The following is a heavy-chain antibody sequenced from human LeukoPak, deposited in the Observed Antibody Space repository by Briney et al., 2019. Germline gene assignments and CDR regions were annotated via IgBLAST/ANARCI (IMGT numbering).Heavy chain of an antibody. CDR3: ARQRRVRGAKEVYYYYYYYMDV. D-gene: IGHD3-10*01. V-gene: IGHV4-4*07. CDR2: IYHSGST. J-gene: IGHJ6*03. CDR1: GGSISSYY. Sequence: PSETLSLTCTVSGGSISSYYWSWIRQPAGKGLEWIGSIYHSGSTYYNPSLKSRVTISVDTSKNQFSLKLSSVTAADTAVYYCARQRRVRGAKEVYYYYYYYMDVWGKGTTVTISS.